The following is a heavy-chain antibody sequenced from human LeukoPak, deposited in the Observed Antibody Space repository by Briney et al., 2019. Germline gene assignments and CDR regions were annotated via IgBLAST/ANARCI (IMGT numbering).Heavy chain of an antibody. V-gene: IGHV4-61*05. J-gene: IGHJ2*01. CDR2: IYYSGST. D-gene: IGHD4-23*01. CDR3: ARQGIYGGNSVWNFDL. CDR1: GGSISSSSYY. Sequence: SETLSLTCTVSGGSISSSSYYWSWIRQPPGKGLEWIGYIYYSGSTNYNPSLKSRVTISVDTSKNQFSLKLSSVTAADTAVYYCARQGIYGGNSVWNFDLWGRGTLVTVSS.